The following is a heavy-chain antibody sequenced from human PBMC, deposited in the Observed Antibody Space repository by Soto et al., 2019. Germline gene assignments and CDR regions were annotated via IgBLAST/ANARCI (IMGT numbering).Heavy chain of an antibody. J-gene: IGHJ3*02. CDR2: IVVGSGTT. V-gene: IGHV1-58*01. CDR1: GFTFSNAA. D-gene: IGHD2-15*01. Sequence: ASVKVSCKTSGFTFSNAAVQWVRQARGQRLEWMGWIVVGSGTTNYAQKFRERVTLTRDMSTSTAHMEVSSLTSEDTAVYYCAAELYSGGSCCSFDIWGQGTMVTVSS. CDR3: AAELYSGGSCCSFDI.